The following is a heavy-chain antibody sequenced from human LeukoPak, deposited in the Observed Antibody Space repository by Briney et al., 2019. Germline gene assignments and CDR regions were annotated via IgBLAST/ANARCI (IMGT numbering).Heavy chain of an antibody. Sequence: PSETLSLTCTVSGGSISSYYWSWIRQPAGKGLERIGRIYTSGSTNYNPSLKSRVTMSVDTSKNQFSLKLSSVTAADTAVYYCARGGDSSSWYYYYGMDVWGQGTTVTVSS. V-gene: IGHV4-4*07. CDR1: GGSISSYY. CDR2: IYTSGST. J-gene: IGHJ6*02. CDR3: ARGGDSSSWYYYYGMDV. D-gene: IGHD6-13*01.